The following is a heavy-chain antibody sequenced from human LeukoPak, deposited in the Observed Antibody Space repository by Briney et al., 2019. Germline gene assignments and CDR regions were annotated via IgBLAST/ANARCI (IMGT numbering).Heavy chain of an antibody. CDR3: TTDPTVVITSGALDI. CDR1: GFTFTNAW. CDR2: IKSKSDGGTT. D-gene: IGHD3-22*01. V-gene: IGHV3-15*01. J-gene: IGHJ3*02. Sequence: GGSLRLSCAASGFTFTNAWMSWVRQAPGKGLEWVGRIKSKSDGGTTDYAAPVKGRFTISRDDSKDTLYLQMNSLKTEDTAVYYCTTDPTVVITSGALDIWGHGTMVTVSS.